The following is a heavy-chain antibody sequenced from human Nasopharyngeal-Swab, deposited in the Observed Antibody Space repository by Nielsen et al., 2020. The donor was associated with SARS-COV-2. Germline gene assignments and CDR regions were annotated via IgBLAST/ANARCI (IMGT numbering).Heavy chain of an antibody. D-gene: IGHD2-2*01. CDR3: GYCSTTFCYGAYFHH. Sequence: SETLSLTCTVSGGSVSSYYWSWIRQPPGKGLEWIGFIYYSGSTNYNPSLESRVTISVDTSKNPFSLKLSSVTAADTAMYYCGYCSTTFCYGAYFHHWGQGTLVTVSS. CDR2: IYYSGST. J-gene: IGHJ1*01. CDR1: GGSVSSYY. V-gene: IGHV4-59*08.